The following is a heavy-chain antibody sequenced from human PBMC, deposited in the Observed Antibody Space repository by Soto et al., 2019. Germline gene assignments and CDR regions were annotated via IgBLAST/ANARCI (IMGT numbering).Heavy chain of an antibody. CDR2: ISYDGSNK. D-gene: IGHD3-9*01. V-gene: IGHV3-30-3*01. CDR3: AREGPEEDWYYFDY. J-gene: IGHJ4*02. Sequence: QVQLVESGGGVVQPGRSLRLSCAASGFTFSSYAMHWVRQAPGKGLEWVAVISYDGSNKYYADSVKGRFTISRDNSKNTLYLQMNSLRAEDTAVYYCAREGPEEDWYYFDYWGQGTLVTVSS. CDR1: GFTFSSYA.